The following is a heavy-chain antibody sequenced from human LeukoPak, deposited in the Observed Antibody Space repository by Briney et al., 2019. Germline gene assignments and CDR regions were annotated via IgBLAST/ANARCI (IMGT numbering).Heavy chain of an antibody. J-gene: IGHJ4*02. CDR1: GYTFTNYG. CDR3: ARGRAPIDY. Sequence: GASVKVSYKASGYTFTNYGISWVRQAPGQGLEWMGWISAYNSNTNYAQEVQGRVTMTTDTSTSTAYMELKSLRSDDTAVYYCARGRAPIDYWGQGTLVTVSS. V-gene: IGHV1-18*01. CDR2: ISAYNSNT.